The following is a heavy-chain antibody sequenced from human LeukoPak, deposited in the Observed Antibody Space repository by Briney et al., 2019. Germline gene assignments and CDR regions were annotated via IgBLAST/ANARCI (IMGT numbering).Heavy chain of an antibody. J-gene: IGHJ4*02. V-gene: IGHV4-59*12. D-gene: IGHD5-18*01. CDR2: INDSGDT. Sequence: SETLSLTCTISGGTIRGFYWSWIRQPPGQGLEYIAYINDSGDTNYNPSLKSRVTISVDTSKNQFSLKVNSVTAADTAVYYCARGYRAPQTFYSYHFFDYWGQGTLVTVSS. CDR3: ARGYRAPQTFYSYHFFDY. CDR1: GGTIRGFY.